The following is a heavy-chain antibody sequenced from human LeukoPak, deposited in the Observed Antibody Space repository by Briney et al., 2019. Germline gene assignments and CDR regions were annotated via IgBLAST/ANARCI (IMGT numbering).Heavy chain of an antibody. J-gene: IGHJ6*03. Sequence: SETLSLTCTVPGGSISSGSYYWSCIRQPAGKGLEWIGRIYTSGSTNYNPSLKSRVTISVDTSKNQFSLKLSSVTAADTAVYYCASDGHYYGSGYYIDVWGKGTTVTISS. D-gene: IGHD3-10*01. CDR1: GGSISSGSYY. CDR2: IYTSGST. CDR3: ASDGHYYGSGYYIDV. V-gene: IGHV4-61*02.